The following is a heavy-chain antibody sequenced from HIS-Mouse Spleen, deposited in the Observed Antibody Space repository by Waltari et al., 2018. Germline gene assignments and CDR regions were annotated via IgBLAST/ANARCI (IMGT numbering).Heavy chain of an antibody. V-gene: IGHV4-30-4*01. D-gene: IGHD6-19*01. J-gene: IGHJ4*02. CDR2: IYYSGST. CDR1: GGSISSGAYY. Sequence: QVQLQESGPGLVKPSQTLSLTCTVSGGSISSGAYYWSWTRQPPGKGLEWIGYIYYSGSTYYNPSLKSRVTISVDTSKNQFSLKLSSVTAADTAVYYCARVRTSGWYYFDYWGQGTLVTVSS. CDR3: ARVRTSGWYYFDY.